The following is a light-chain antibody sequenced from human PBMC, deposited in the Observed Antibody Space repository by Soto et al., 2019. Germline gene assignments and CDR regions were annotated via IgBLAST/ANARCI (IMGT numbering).Light chain of an antibody. CDR2: DAS. Sequence: EIVLTQSPATLSLSPGERATLSCRASQSVSSYLAWYQQKPGQAPRLLIYDASNRATGIPARFSGSGSGTDXTXXXSSLEPEDFAVYYCQQRSNWPLTFGGGTKVEIK. J-gene: IGKJ4*01. CDR3: QQRSNWPLT. V-gene: IGKV3-11*01. CDR1: QSVSSY.